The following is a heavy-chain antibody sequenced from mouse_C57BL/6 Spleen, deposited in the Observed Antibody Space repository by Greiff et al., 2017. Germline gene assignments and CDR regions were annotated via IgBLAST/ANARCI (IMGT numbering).Heavy chain of an antibody. J-gene: IGHJ3*01. CDR1: GFTFSSYG. D-gene: IGHD5-1*01. Sequence: VQLKASGGDLVKPGGSLKLSCAASGFTFSSYGMSWVRQTPDKRLEWVATISSGGSYTYYPDSVKGRFTISRDNAKNTLYLQMSSLKSEDTAMYYCARHEYFAYWGQGTLVTVSA. CDR3: ARHEYFAY. CDR2: ISSGGSYT. V-gene: IGHV5-6*01.